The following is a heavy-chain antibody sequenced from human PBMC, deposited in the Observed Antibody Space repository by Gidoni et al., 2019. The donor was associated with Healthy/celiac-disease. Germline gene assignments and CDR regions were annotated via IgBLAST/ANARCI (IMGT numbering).Heavy chain of an antibody. V-gene: IGHV3-49*03. Sequence: EVQLVESGGGLVQPGRSLRLSCTASGFPFGAYAMSWFRQAPGKGLEWVGFIRSKAYGGTTEYAASVKGRFTISRDDSKSIAYLQMNSLKTEDTAVYYCTRARNFVTSLPDYWGQGTLVTVSS. CDR2: IRSKAYGGTT. CDR1: GFPFGAYA. J-gene: IGHJ4*02. D-gene: IGHD4-17*01. CDR3: TRARNFVTSLPDY.